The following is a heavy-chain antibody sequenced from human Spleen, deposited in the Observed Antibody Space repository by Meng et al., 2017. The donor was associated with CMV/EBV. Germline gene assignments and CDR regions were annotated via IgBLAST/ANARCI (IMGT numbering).Heavy chain of an antibody. J-gene: IGHJ4*02. CDR1: GGSISGHY. V-gene: IGHV4-59*11. Sequence: SETLSLTCSVSGGSISGHYWTWIRHPPGKGLEWIGYIYYTGSTSYNPSLKSRVTISVDTSKNQFSLKLSSVTAADTAVYYCARDRMAIGHYFDSWGQGTLVTVSS. D-gene: IGHD2-8*01. CDR3: ARDRMAIGHYFDS. CDR2: IYYTGST.